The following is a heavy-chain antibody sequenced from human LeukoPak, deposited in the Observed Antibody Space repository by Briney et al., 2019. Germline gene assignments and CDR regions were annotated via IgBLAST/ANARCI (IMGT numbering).Heavy chain of an antibody. D-gene: IGHD3-22*01. J-gene: IGHJ3*02. CDR2: INPSGGST. CDR1: GYTFTSYD. Sequence: GASVKVSCKASGYTFTSYDINWVRQATGQGLEWMGIINPSGGSTSYAQKFQGRVTMTRDTSTSTVYMELSSLRSEDTAVYYCARDHYYDRYDAFDIWGQGTMVTVSS. V-gene: IGHV1-46*01. CDR3: ARDHYYDRYDAFDI.